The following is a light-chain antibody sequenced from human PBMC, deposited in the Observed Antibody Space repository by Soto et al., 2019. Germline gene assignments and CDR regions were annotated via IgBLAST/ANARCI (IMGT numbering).Light chain of an antibody. V-gene: IGKV4-1*01. CDR3: QQYLSIPRT. CDR2: WAS. CDR1: QSLLYSSNNKNY. J-gene: IGKJ1*01. Sequence: DVVMTQSPDSLAVSLGESATINCKSSQSLLYSSNNKNYLAWYQRKPGQPPKLLIYWASTRESGVPDRFSGSGSGTDFTLTISSLQAEDVAVYYCQQYLSIPRTFGQGTKVEIK.